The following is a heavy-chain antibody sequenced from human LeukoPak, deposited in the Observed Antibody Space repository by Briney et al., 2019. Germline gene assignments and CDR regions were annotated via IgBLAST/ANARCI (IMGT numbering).Heavy chain of an antibody. CDR3: VRDCGVASGGQLLFDNWFDP. CDR2: IYYSGTT. D-gene: IGHD2-2*01. V-gene: IGHV4-39*07. CDR1: GGSISSSSYY. J-gene: IGHJ5*02. Sequence: SETLSLTCAVSGGSISSSSYYWGWIRQPPGKGLEWIGSIYYSGTTYYNPSLKSRVTISVDTSKNQFSLKLSSVTAADTAVYYCVRDCGVASGGQLLFDNWFDPWGQGTLVTVSS.